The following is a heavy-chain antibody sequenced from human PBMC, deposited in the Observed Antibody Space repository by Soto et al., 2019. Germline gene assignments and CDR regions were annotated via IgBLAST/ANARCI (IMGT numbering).Heavy chain of an antibody. Sequence: QVQLAESGGGVVQPGGSLRLSCAASGFTFSDYGIDWIRQAPGKGLEWVAVISHEGGTQYYADSVRGRFTVPRDNSKSILYLQMDSLTPEDTAVYFCAKEGSTKVSRWDDYWGQGTLVTVSS. CDR2: ISHEGGTQ. J-gene: IGHJ4*02. V-gene: IGHV3-30*18. D-gene: IGHD4-17*01. CDR1: GFTFSDYG. CDR3: AKEGSTKVSRWDDY.